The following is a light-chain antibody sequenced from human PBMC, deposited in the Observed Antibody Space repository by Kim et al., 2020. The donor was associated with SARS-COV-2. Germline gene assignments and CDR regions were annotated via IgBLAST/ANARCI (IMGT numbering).Light chain of an antibody. V-gene: IGLV3-19*01. CDR2: GKN. CDR3: NSGDSSGKRRV. CDR1: SLRSYY. J-gene: IGLJ3*02. Sequence: SSELTQDPAVSVALGQTVRITCQGDSLRSYYASWYQQKPGKAPVLVIYGKNNRPSGIPDRYSGSSSGNTASLTITGAQGEDEADTYWNSGDSSGKRRVLG.